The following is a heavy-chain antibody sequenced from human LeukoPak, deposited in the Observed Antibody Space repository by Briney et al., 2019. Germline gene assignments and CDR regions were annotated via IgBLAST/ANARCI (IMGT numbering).Heavy chain of an antibody. CDR3: ARGVWGIGSPDAFDI. CDR2: MNPNSGNT. J-gene: IGHJ3*02. CDR1: GYTFTGYY. D-gene: IGHD3-16*01. Sequence: ASVKVSCKASGYTFTGYYMHWVRQAPGQGLEWMGWMNPNSGNTGYAQKFQGRVTITRNTSISTAYMELSSLRSEDTAVYYCARGVWGIGSPDAFDIWGHGTMVTVSS. V-gene: IGHV1-8*03.